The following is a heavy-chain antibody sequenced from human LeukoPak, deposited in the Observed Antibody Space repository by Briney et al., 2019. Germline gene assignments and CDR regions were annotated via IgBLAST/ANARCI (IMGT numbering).Heavy chain of an antibody. V-gene: IGHV3-48*03. CDR3: ARETNLISSGLDY. CDR2: ISSSGTTI. Sequence: GGSLRLSCAVSGFTFSSYEMNWVRQAPGKGLEWVSYISSSGTTIYYADSVRGRFTISRDNANNSLSLQMNSLRAEDTAVYYCARETNLISSGLDYWGQGTLVTVSS. D-gene: IGHD3-10*01. J-gene: IGHJ4*02. CDR1: GFTFSSYE.